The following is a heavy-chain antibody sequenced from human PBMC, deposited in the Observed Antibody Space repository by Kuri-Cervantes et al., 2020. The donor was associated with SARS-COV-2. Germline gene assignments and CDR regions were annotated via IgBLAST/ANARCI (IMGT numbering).Heavy chain of an antibody. D-gene: IGHD1-26*01. CDR1: GYSFTSYW. Sequence: KVSCEGSGYSFTSYWIGWVRQMPGKGLEWMGIIYPGDSDTRYSPSFQGQVTISADKSISTAYLQWSSLKASDTAMYYCARHGGRSGSYDPRMDYWGQGTLVTVSS. CDR2: IYPGDSDT. V-gene: IGHV5-51*01. J-gene: IGHJ4*02. CDR3: ARHGGRSGSYDPRMDY.